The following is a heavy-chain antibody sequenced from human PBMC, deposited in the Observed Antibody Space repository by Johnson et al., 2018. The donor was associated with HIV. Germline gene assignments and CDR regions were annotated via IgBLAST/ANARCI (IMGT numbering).Heavy chain of an antibody. D-gene: IGHD3-22*01. V-gene: IGHV3-30-3*01. CDR3: ARDPSYDMAHTDGFDI. J-gene: IGHJ3*02. Sequence: QVQLVESGGGVVQPGRSLRLSCAASGFTFSSYAVHWVRQAPGKGLEWVAIISYDGSNKYYADSVKGRFTISRDNSKDTLYLQINSLRAEDTAVYYCARDPSYDMAHTDGFDIWGQGTMVTVSS. CDR2: ISYDGSNK. CDR1: GFTFSSYA.